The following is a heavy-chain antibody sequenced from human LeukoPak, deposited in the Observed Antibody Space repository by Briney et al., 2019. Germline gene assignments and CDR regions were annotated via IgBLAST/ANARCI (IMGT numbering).Heavy chain of an antibody. CDR1: GYTFTSYA. CDR2: INAGNGNT. D-gene: IGHD4-17*01. J-gene: IGHJ3*02. V-gene: IGHV1-3*01. CDR3: ARVGSTVTTADAFDI. Sequence: ASVKVSCKASGYTFTSYAMHWVRQAPGQRLEWMGWINAGNGNTKYSQKFQGRVTITRDTSASTAYMELSSLRSEDMAVYYCARVGSTVTTADAFDIWGQGTMVTVSS.